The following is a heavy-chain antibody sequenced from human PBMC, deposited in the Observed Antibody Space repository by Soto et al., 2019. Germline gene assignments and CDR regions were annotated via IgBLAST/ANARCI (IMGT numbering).Heavy chain of an antibody. Sequence: EVQLVESGGGLVQTGGSLRLSCAASGFTFSAYWMSWVRQAPGKGLEWVANIKQAGSEKYYVDSVNGRVIISRDDAKNSLFLQVNSLRVEDTAVYYCAREKRANGYFEYWGQGTLVTVSS. J-gene: IGHJ4*02. CDR3: AREKRANGYFEY. CDR1: GFTFSAYW. D-gene: IGHD6-25*01. CDR2: IKQAGSEK. V-gene: IGHV3-7*01.